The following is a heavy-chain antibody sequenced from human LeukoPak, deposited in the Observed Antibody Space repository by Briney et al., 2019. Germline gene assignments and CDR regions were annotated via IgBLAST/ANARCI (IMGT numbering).Heavy chain of an antibody. J-gene: IGHJ4*02. CDR2: IKQDGSEK. V-gene: IGHV3-7*01. D-gene: IGHD1-26*01. Sequence: GGSLRLSCAASGFTFSSYWMSWVRQAPGKGLEWVANIKQDGSEKSYVDSVKGRFTISRDNAKNSLYLQMNGLRAEDTAVYYCARKGIVGATKEGYYFDYWGQGTLVTVSS. CDR1: GFTFSSYW. CDR3: ARKGIVGATKEGYYFDY.